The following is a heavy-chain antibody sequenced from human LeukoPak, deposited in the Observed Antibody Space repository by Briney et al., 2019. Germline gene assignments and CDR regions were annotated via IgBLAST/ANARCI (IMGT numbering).Heavy chain of an antibody. CDR1: GFTFSNYG. CDR2: IRYDEINK. J-gene: IGHJ3*02. D-gene: IGHD6-13*01. CDR3: AKDRLARGIAAAGDAFDI. V-gene: IGHV3-30*02. Sequence: TGGSLRLSCAASGFTFSNYGMHWVRQAPGKGLEWVAFIRYDEINKYYADSVKGRFTISRDSSKNTLYLQMNSLRAEDTAVYYCAKDRLARGIAAAGDAFDIWGQGTMVTVSS.